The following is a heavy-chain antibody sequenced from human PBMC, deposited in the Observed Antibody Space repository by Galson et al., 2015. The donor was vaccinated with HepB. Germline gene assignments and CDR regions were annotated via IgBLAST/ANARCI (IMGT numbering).Heavy chain of an antibody. V-gene: IGHV3-30-3*01. CDR1: GFTFSTYA. CDR2: ISYDGSNK. D-gene: IGHD5-18*01. CDR3: ARDSGSGYRYGYNEY. J-gene: IGHJ4*02. Sequence: SLRLSCAASGFTFSTYAMQWVRQAPGKGLEWVAVISYDGSNKYHADSVKGRFTISRDNSKNTLYLQMNSLGPEDTAVYYCARDSGSGYRYGYNEYWGQGTLVTVSS.